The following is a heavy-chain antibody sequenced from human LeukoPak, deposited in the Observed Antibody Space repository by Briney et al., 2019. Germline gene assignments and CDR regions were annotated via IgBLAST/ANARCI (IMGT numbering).Heavy chain of an antibody. V-gene: IGHV3-21*01. D-gene: IGHD1-26*01. CDR2: ISSSSRHI. CDR1: GFTFSRYT. J-gene: IGHJ5*02. CDR3: ARAIVGATTGTVDL. Sequence: GGSLRLSCAASGFTFSRYTMNWVRQAPGEGLECVSPISSSSRHIYYADSVKGRLTISRDNANNSLFLQMNSLRVDDTAVYYCARAIVGATTGTVDLWGQGTLVTVSS.